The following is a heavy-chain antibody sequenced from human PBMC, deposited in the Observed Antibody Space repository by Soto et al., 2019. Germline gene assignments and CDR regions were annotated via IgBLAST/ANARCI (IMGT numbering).Heavy chain of an antibody. Sequence: PGGSLRLSCAASGFTFSSYWMHWVRQAPGKGLVWVSRINSDGSSTTYADSVKGRFTISRDNAKNTLNLQMNSLRAEDTAVYYCARDVYRNNYAIEVWGEGTKVTVSS. V-gene: IGHV3-74*01. CDR1: GFTFSSYW. D-gene: IGHD5-18*01. CDR3: ARDVYRNNYAIEV. CDR2: INSDGSST. J-gene: IGHJ6*04.